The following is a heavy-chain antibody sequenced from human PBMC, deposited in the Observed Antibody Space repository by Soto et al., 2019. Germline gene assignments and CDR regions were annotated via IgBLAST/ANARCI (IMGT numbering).Heavy chain of an antibody. Sequence: QVQLQQWGAGLLKPSETLSLTCAVYGGSFSGYQWTWIRQTPGKGLEWIGEINDSGNINYNPSLKSRVTMLLATPKKQLSLKLSSVTAADSAVYYCARGLILWFGELSRRGGYYYYMDVWGKGTTVTVSS. CDR3: ARGLILWFGELSRRGGYYYYMDV. D-gene: IGHD3-10*01. CDR2: INDSGNI. J-gene: IGHJ6*03. CDR1: GGSFSGYQ. V-gene: IGHV4-34*01.